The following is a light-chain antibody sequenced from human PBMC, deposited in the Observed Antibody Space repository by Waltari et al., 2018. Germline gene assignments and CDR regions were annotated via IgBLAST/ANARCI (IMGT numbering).Light chain of an antibody. Sequence: EIVLTQSPGTLSLSPGARATLSCRASQSVSRTLAWYQQKPGQAPRLLIYDASIRATGIPDRFSGSGSGTDFSLTISRLEPGDFAVYYCQKYGTLPATFGQGTTVEIK. V-gene: IGKV3-20*01. CDR3: QKYGTLPAT. CDR2: DAS. J-gene: IGKJ1*01. CDR1: QSVSRT.